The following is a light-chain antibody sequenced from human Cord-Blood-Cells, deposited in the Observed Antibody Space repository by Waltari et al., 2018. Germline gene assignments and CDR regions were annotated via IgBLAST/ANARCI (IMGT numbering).Light chain of an antibody. CDR1: QRVSSY. CDR3: QQRSNWPPLT. CDR2: DAS. J-gene: IGKJ4*01. V-gene: IGKV3-11*01. Sequence: EIVLTQSPATLSLSPGERATLSCRASQRVSSYLAWYQQKPCQAPRPLISDASNRATGIPARFSGSGSGTDFTLTISSLEPEDFAVYYCQQRSNWPPLTFGGGTKVEIK.